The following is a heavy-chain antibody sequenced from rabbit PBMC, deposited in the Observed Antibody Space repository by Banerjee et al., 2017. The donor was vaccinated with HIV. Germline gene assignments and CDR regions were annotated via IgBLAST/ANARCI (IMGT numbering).Heavy chain of an antibody. J-gene: IGHJ4*01. CDR1: GFTLSSSYY. V-gene: IGHV1S45*01. D-gene: IGHD1-1*01. CDR2: IVAGSSGST. Sequence: QEQLVESGGGLVQPEGSLTLTCKASGFTLSSSYYMCWVRQAPGKGLEWIGCIVAGSSGSTYYASWAKGRFTISKASSTTVTLQMTSLTAADPATYFCARAGGFENYFNLWGPGTLVTVS. CDR3: ARAGGFENYFNL.